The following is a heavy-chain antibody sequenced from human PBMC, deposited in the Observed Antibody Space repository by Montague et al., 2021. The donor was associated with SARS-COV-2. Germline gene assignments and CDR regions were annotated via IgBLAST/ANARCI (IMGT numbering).Heavy chain of an antibody. CDR3: ASPTDYYDSGGSDAFDI. V-gene: IGHV4-39*01. CDR1: GGSISSSSYY. D-gene: IGHD3-22*01. CDR2: IYYSGST. J-gene: IGHJ3*02. Sequence: SETLSLTCTVSGGSISSSSYYWGWIRQSPGKGLEWIGSIYYSGSTYYNPSLKSRVTISVDTSKNQFSLKLSSVTAADTAVYYCASPTDYYDSGGSDAFDIWGQGTMVTVSS.